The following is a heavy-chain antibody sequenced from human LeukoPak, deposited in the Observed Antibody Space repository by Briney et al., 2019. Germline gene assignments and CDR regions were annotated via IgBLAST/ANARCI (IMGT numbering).Heavy chain of an antibody. Sequence: GGSLRLSCAASGFTFSSYWMSWVRQAPGKGLEWVANIKQDGSEKNYVDSVKGRFIISRDNAENSMYLQMNSLSAEDTGEYYCARVGYRGFDDWGQGTLVTVSS. D-gene: IGHD5-18*01. V-gene: IGHV3-7*05. CDR3: ARVGYRGFDD. CDR2: IKQDGSEK. CDR1: GFTFSSYW. J-gene: IGHJ4*02.